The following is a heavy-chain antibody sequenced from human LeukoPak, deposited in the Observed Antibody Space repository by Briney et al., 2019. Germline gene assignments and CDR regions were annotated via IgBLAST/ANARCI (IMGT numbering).Heavy chain of an antibody. CDR3: ARAPYSYYYDSSGYYPYYHYYYYMDV. D-gene: IGHD3-22*01. CDR2: ISSSSSTI. Sequence: GGSLRLSCAASGFTFSSYSMNWVRQAPGKGLEWVSYISSSSSTIYYADSVKGRFTISRDNAKNSLYLQMNSLRAEDTAVYYCARAPYSYYYDSSGYYPYYHYYYYMDVWGKGTTVTVSS. J-gene: IGHJ6*03. CDR1: GFTFSSYS. V-gene: IGHV3-48*01.